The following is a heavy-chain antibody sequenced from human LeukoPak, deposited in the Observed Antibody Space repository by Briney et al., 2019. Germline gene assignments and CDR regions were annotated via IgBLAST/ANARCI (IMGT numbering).Heavy chain of an antibody. Sequence: GASVKVSCTASGGTFSSYAISWVRQAPGQGLEWMGGIIPIFGTANYAQKFQGRVTITADESTSTAYMELSSLRSEDTAVYYCARGDTAMVTLDYWGQGTLVTVSS. CDR1: GGTFSSYA. CDR2: IIPIFGTA. J-gene: IGHJ4*02. CDR3: ARGDTAMVTLDY. V-gene: IGHV1-69*01. D-gene: IGHD5-18*01.